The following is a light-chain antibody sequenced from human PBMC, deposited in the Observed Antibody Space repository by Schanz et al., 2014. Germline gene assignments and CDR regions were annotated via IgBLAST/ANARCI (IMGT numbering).Light chain of an antibody. CDR1: QSVSSN. V-gene: IGKV3-15*01. CDR2: GAS. Sequence: EIVMTQSPATLSVSPGVRATLSCRASQSVSSNLAWYQQKPGQAPRLLVYGASTRATGIPARFSGSGSGTAFTLPISSLQSEDFAVYYCQQYGSSLRWTFGQGTKLEIK. J-gene: IGKJ2*02. CDR3: QQYGSSLRWT.